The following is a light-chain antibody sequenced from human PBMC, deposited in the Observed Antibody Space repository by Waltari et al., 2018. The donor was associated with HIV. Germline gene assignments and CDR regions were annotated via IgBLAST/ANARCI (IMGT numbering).Light chain of an antibody. Sequence: QSVLTQPPSASGTPGQRVTISCSGSSSNVVTNYVNWYKQLPGTAPELVIYHNIQRPLGVPDRFSCSKSGTSASLAISGLRSEDEADYYCATWDDSLSSWLFGGGTRLSVL. V-gene: IGLV1-47*01. CDR1: SSNVVTNY. CDR3: ATWDDSLSSWL. CDR2: HNI. J-gene: IGLJ3*02.